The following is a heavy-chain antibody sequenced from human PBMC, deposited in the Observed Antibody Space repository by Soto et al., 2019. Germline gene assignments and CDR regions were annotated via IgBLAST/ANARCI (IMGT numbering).Heavy chain of an antibody. J-gene: IGHJ3*01. D-gene: IGHD2-8*01. CDR3: ARDEQWV. Sequence: EVLLVESGGGLVQPGGSLRLSCAASGFTLSCYAIHWVRQAPGRGLEYVSVISRNGGSRCYANSVRGRFTISGDNSKNTLYLQMGSLRAEDMAVYYCARDEQWVW. CDR1: GFTLSCYA. V-gene: IGHV3-64*01. CDR2: ISRNGGSR.